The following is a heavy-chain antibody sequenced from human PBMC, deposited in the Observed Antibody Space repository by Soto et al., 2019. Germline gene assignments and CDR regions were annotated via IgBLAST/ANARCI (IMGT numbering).Heavy chain of an antibody. J-gene: IGHJ6*02. CDR2: IDPSDSYT. Sequence: PGESLKISCQGSGYSFTSYWISWVRQMPGKGLEWMGRIDPSDSYTNYSPSFQGHVTISADKSISTAYLQWSSLKASDTAMYYCASRGYSPLGYYYGMDVWGQGTTVTVSS. CDR1: GYSFTSYW. V-gene: IGHV5-10-1*01. CDR3: ASRGYSPLGYYYGMDV. D-gene: IGHD5-18*01.